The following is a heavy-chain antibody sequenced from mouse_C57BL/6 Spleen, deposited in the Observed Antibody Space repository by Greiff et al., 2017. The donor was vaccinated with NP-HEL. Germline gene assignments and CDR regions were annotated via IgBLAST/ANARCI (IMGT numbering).Heavy chain of an antibody. CDR3: ARDAGTGFAY. D-gene: IGHD4-1*01. J-gene: IGHJ3*01. CDR1: GYSITSGYY. V-gene: IGHV3-6*01. CDR2: ISYDGSN. Sequence: EVKLMESGPGLVKPSQSLSLTCSVTGYSITSGYYWNWIRQFPGNKLEWMGYISYDGSNNYNPYLKNRITITRDTSKNQFFLKLNSVTTEDTATYYCARDAGTGFAYWGQGTLVTVSA.